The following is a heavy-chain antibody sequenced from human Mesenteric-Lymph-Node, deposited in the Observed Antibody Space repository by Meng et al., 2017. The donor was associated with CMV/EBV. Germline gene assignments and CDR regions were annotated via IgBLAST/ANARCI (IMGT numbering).Heavy chain of an antibody. Sequence: SETLSLTCAVYGGSFSGYYWSWIRQPPGKGLEWIGEINHSGSTNYNPSLKSRVTISVDTSKNQFSLKLSSVTAADTAVYYCARGRAVFDYWGQGTLVTVSS. CDR1: GGSFSGYY. V-gene: IGHV4-34*01. CDR2: INHSGST. J-gene: IGHJ4*02. CDR3: ARGRAVFDY.